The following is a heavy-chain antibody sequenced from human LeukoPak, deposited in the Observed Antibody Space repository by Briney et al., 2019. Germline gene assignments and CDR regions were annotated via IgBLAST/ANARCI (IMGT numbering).Heavy chain of an antibody. V-gene: IGHV4-39*01. Sequence: KASETLSLTGTVSGGSISSSSYYWGWIRRPPGKGLEWIGSIYYSGSTYYNPSLKSRVTISVDTSKNQFSLKLSSVTAADTAVYYCARRMWFGELYFFDYWGQGTLVTASS. CDR2: IYYSGST. CDR3: ARRMWFGELYFFDY. J-gene: IGHJ4*02. D-gene: IGHD3-10*01. CDR1: GGSISSSSYY.